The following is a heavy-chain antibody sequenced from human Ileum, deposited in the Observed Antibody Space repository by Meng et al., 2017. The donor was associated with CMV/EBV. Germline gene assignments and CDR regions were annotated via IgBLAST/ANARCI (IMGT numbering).Heavy chain of an antibody. CDR3: ARLRTAALGNVFDS. V-gene: IGHV4-30-4*08. CDR1: GASSRSVDYY. Sequence: HVPLEGLGPGGVKPLQTPALRCTVSGASSRSVDYYWSCIRQHPGKGLEWIGYIFFSGNTSYNPPLHERVITIIVTPRNHYSLKVLTVAAAEKAADYCARLRTAALGNVFDSWGHGTLVTVSS. D-gene: IGHD6-13*01. J-gene: IGHJ4*01. CDR2: IFFSGNT.